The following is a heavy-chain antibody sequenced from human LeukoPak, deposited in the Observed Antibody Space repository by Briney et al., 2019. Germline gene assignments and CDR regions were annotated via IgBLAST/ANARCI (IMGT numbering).Heavy chain of an antibody. V-gene: IGHV4-34*01. CDR1: GGSFSGYY. D-gene: IGHD1-7*01. CDR3: ATRLMYNWNYVGYFDY. Sequence: SETLSLTCAVYGGSFSGYYWSWIRQPPGKGLEWIGEINHSGSTNYNPSLKSRVTISVDTSKNQFSLKLSSVTAADTAVYYCATRLMYNWNYVGYFDYWGQGTLVTVSS. CDR2: INHSGST. J-gene: IGHJ4*02.